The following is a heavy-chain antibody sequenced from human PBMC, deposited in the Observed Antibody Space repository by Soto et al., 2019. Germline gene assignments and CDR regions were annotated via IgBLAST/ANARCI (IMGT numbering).Heavy chain of an antibody. CDR2: IKSRAYGGTT. CDR3: TTDALRYSSWLYYYYGMDV. CDR1: GFTFGDYA. D-gene: IGHD6-13*01. V-gene: IGHV3-49*03. Sequence: GGSLRLSCTASGFTFGDYAMNWFRQAPGKGLEWIGFIKSRAYGGTTEYAASVKGRFTISRDDSKSIAYLQMNSLKTEDTAVYYCTTDALRYSSWLYYYYGMDVWGQGTTVTVSS. J-gene: IGHJ6*02.